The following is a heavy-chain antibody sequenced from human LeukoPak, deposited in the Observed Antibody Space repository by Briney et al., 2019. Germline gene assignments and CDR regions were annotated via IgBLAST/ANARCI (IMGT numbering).Heavy chain of an antibody. J-gene: IGHJ6*03. CDR2: INWNGGCT. Sequence: PGGSLRLSCAASGFTFDDYGMSWVRQAPGKGLEWVSGINWNGGCTGYADSVKGRFTISRDNAKNSLYLQMNSLRAEDTALYYCARDMYSSSWYGDGKYYYYYYYMDVWGKGTTVTVSS. D-gene: IGHD6-13*01. CDR3: ARDMYSSSWYGDGKYYYYYYYMDV. CDR1: GFTFDDYG. V-gene: IGHV3-20*04.